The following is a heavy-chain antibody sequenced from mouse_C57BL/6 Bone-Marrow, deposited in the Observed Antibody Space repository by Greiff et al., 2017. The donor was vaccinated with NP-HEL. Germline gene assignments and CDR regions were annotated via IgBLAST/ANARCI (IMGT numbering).Heavy chain of an antibody. J-gene: IGHJ1*03. CDR1: GYTFTSYW. CDR3: ARYYYGSRGWYFDV. Sequence: QVQLQQPGADLVKPGASVKLSCKASGYTFTSYWMHWVKQRPGRGLEWIGRLDPNSGGTKFNEKFKTKATLTVDQPSSTAYMQLSSRTSEDSAVYYCARYYYGSRGWYFDVWGTGTTVTVSS. CDR2: LDPNSGGT. D-gene: IGHD1-1*01. V-gene: IGHV1-72*01.